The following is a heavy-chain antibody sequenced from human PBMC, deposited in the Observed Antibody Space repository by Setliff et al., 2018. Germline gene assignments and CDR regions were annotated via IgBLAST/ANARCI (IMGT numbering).Heavy chain of an antibody. D-gene: IGHD1-1*01. J-gene: IGHJ4*02. CDR3: ARGRKYRAVYFFDY. CDR2: ISSNVDDT. Sequence: GGSLRLSCAASGITFGIYSMNWVRQAPDKGLEWVARISSNVDDTSYADSVKGRFTISRDNSINTLYLQMNSLRTEDTAVYYCARGRKYRAVYFFDYWGQGALVTVSS. CDR1: GITFGIYS. V-gene: IGHV3-30*05.